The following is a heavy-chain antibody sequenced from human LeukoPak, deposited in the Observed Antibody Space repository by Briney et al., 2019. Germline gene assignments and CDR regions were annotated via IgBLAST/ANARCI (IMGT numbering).Heavy chain of an antibody. CDR3: ARHGSSGWPYYYGMDV. CDR1: GGSISSGGYY. CDR2: IYHSGST. J-gene: IGHJ6*02. Sequence: SQTLSLTCTVSGGSISSGGYYWSWIRQPPGKGLEWIGYIYHSGSTYYNPSLKSRVTISVDTSKNQFSLKLSSVTAADTAVYYCARHGSSGWPYYYGMDVWGQGTTVTVSS. V-gene: IGHV4-30-2*01. D-gene: IGHD6-19*01.